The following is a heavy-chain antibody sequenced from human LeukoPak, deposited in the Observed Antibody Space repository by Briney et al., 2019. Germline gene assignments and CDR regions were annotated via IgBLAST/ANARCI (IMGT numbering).Heavy chain of an antibody. J-gene: IGHJ4*02. CDR3: AREKDFDWLLPLDY. CDR2: ISSSGSTI. V-gene: IGHV3-11*04. Sequence: GGSLRLSCAASGFTFSDYYMSWIRQAPGKGLEWVSYISSSGSTIYYADSVKGRFTISRDNAKNTLYLQMNSLRAEDTAVYYCAREKDFDWLLPLDYWGQGTLVTVSS. D-gene: IGHD3-9*01. CDR1: GFTFSDYY.